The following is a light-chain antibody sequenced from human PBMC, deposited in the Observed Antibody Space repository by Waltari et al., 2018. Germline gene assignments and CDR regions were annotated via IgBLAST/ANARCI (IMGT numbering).Light chain of an antibody. J-gene: IGKJ2*01. V-gene: IGKV1-5*03. CDR1: QNIYNW. Sequence: DIQMTQSPSILSASIGDRVTITCRASQNIYNWLAWYQQKPGRAPNLLIYEASNLESGVPSRFRGSGSGTEFTLTINSLQPDDFATYYCQQYDAYPYTFGQGAKLEIK. CDR3: QQYDAYPYT. CDR2: EAS.